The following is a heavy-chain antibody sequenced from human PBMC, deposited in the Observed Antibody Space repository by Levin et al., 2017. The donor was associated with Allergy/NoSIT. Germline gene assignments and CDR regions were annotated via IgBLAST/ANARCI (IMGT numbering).Heavy chain of an antibody. D-gene: IGHD3-9*01. V-gene: IGHV4-59*01. Sequence: SETLSLTCTVSGGSISSYYWSWIRQPPGKGLEWIGYIYYSGSTNYNPSLKSRVTISVDTSKNQFSLKLGSVTAADTAVYYCARFDVLSAPSVFDYWGQGTLVTVSS. CDR2: IYYSGST. CDR3: ARFDVLSAPSVFDY. CDR1: GGSISSYY. J-gene: IGHJ4*02.